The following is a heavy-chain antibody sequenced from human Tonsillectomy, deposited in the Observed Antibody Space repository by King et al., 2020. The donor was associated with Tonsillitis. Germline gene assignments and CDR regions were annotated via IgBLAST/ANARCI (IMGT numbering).Heavy chain of an antibody. CDR3: ARPPTYSGNYLSGAFEF. Sequence: QLVQSGAVVKKPGEPLKISCKGIGYSFTSHWIAWVRQVPGKGLEWMGIIDPYDSDAKYSPSFEGQAILSVDKSVSTAYLQWNSLKTSDTAIYFCARPPTYSGNYLSGAFEFWGRGTKVTVSS. CDR2: IDPYDSDA. V-gene: IGHV5-51*01. CDR1: GYSFTSHW. D-gene: IGHD5-12*01. J-gene: IGHJ3*01.